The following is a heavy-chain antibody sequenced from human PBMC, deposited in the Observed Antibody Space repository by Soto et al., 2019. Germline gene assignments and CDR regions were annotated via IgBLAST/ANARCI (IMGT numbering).Heavy chain of an antibody. D-gene: IGHD3-10*01. CDR2: VDSAGST. CDR1: GFTFSNYD. J-gene: IGHJ4*02. Sequence: PGVSLRLSCVASGFTFSNYDMIWVRQAPGKGLEWVSTVDSAGSTYYADSVTGRFTISRDNSRNTLSLQMNSLRAEDTAVYYCAKHRLARGIDYWGQGTPVTVSS. CDR3: AKHRLARGIDY. V-gene: IGHV3-23*01.